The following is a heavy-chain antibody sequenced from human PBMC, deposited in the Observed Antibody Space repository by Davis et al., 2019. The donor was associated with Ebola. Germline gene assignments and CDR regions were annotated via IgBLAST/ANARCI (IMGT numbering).Heavy chain of an antibody. Sequence: GESLKIPCAASGFTFSDYYMSWIRQAQGKGLERVAVIWYDGGRKYYADSVKGRFTVSRDNSRNTLYLQMDSLRAEDTAVYYCARDLPGGDWYFDLWGRGTLVTVSS. J-gene: IGHJ2*01. D-gene: IGHD1-14*01. CDR2: IWYDGGRK. CDR3: ARDLPGGDWYFDL. V-gene: IGHV3-33*08. CDR1: GFTFSDYY.